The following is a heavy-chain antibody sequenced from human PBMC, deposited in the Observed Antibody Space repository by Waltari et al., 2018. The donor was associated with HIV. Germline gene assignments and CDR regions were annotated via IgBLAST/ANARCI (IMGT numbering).Heavy chain of an antibody. D-gene: IGHD4-17*01. Sequence: QVQLQESGPGLVKPSETLSLTCTVSGGSISSFYWSWIRQPPGKGLEWIGYIYYSGSTNYNPSPKSRVTISVDTSKNQFSLRLKSVTAADTAVYYCAREVMGYGFDYWGQGTLVTVSS. CDR1: GGSISSFY. V-gene: IGHV4-59*01. CDR3: AREVMGYGFDY. CDR2: IYYSGST. J-gene: IGHJ4*02.